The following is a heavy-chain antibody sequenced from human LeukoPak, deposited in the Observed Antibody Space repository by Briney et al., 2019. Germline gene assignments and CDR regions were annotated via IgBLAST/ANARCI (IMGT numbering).Heavy chain of an antibody. Sequence: ASVKVSCKASGYTFTSYGISWVRQAPGQGLEWMGWISAYNGNTNYAQKLQGRVTMTTDTSTSTAYMELRSLRSDDTAVYYCASVQVVRGVQNWFDPWGQGTLVTVSS. J-gene: IGHJ5*02. CDR1: GYTFTSYG. CDR3: ASVQVVRGVQNWFDP. CDR2: ISAYNGNT. D-gene: IGHD3-10*01. V-gene: IGHV1-18*01.